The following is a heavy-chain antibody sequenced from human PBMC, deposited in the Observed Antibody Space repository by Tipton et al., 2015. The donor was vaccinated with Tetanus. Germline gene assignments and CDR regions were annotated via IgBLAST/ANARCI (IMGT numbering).Heavy chain of an antibody. CDR2: INPNRGGT. J-gene: IGHJ3*02. CDR1: GYTFTGYY. CDR3: ACGYSYGRNAFDI. D-gene: IGHD5-18*01. Sequence: QVQLVQSGAEVKKPGASVKVSCKASGYTFTGYYMHWVRQAPGQGLEWMGWINPNRGGTNYAQKFQGWVTMTRDTSISTAYMELSRLRSDDTAVYYCACGYSYGRNAFDIWGQGTMVTVSS. V-gene: IGHV1-2*04.